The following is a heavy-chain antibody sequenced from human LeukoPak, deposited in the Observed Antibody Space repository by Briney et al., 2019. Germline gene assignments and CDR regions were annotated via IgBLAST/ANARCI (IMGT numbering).Heavy chain of an antibody. CDR1: GFTFSSYG. V-gene: IGHV3-33*01. D-gene: IGHD3-22*01. CDR2: IWYDGSNK. CDR3: ARDGDYYDSTYYFDY. Sequence: GRSLRLSCAASGFTFSSYGMHWVRQAPGKGLEWVAVIWYDGSNKYYADSVKGRFTISRDNSKNTLYLQMNSLRAEDTAVYYCARDGDYYDSTYYFDYWAREPWSPSPQ. J-gene: IGHJ4*02.